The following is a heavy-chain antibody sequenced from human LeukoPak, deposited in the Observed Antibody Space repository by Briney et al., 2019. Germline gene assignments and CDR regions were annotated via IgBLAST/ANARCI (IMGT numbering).Heavy chain of an antibody. Sequence: GESLKISCKGSGYSFTSYWIGWVRQMPGKGLEWMGIIYPGDSDTRYSPSFQGQVTISADKSISTAYLQWSSLKASDTAMYYCARVRRGYGDSYYFDYWGQGTLVTVSS. V-gene: IGHV5-51*01. CDR1: GYSFTSYW. J-gene: IGHJ4*02. CDR2: IYPGDSDT. CDR3: ARVRRGYGDSYYFDY. D-gene: IGHD4-17*01.